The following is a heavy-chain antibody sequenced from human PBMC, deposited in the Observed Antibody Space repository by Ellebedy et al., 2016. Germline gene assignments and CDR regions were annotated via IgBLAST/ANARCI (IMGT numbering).Heavy chain of an antibody. J-gene: IGHJ4*02. Sequence: ASVKVSCKASGYTFTSYGISWVRQAPGQGLEWMGWISAYNGNTNYAQKFQGRVTMTRDTSTSTVYMELSSLRSEDTAVYYCARDRRWLSTNFDYWGQGTLVTVSS. CDR3: ARDRRWLSTNFDY. CDR1: GYTFTSYG. CDR2: ISAYNGNT. V-gene: IGHV1-18*01. D-gene: IGHD5-24*01.